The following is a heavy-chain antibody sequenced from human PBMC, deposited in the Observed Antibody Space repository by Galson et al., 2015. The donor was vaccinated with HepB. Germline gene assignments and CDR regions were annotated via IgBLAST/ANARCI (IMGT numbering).Heavy chain of an antibody. CDR3: ARSPTVTSYYYYYYYMDV. CDR1: GYTFTGYY. D-gene: IGHD4-17*01. CDR2: INPNSGGT. J-gene: IGHJ6*03. V-gene: IGHV1-2*06. Sequence: SVKVSCKASGYTFTGYYMHWVRQAPGQGLEWMGRINPNSGGTNYAQKFQGRVTMTRDTSISTAYMELSRLRSDDTAVYYCARSPTVTSYYYYYYYMDVWGKGTTVTVSS.